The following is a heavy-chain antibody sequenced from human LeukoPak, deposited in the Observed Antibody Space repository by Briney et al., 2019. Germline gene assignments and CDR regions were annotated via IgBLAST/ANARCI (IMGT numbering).Heavy chain of an antibody. Sequence: PGGSLRLSCAASGFTFSRYWMLWVRQAQGKELESVSRINTDGTVTTYADSVKGRFTVSRDNADNTMFLQMNSVRDEDTAVYYCATKQWLAPPPDSWGQGTPVTVSS. CDR2: INTDGTVT. CDR3: ATKQWLAPPPDS. CDR1: GFTFSRYW. J-gene: IGHJ4*02. D-gene: IGHD6-19*01. V-gene: IGHV3-74*01.